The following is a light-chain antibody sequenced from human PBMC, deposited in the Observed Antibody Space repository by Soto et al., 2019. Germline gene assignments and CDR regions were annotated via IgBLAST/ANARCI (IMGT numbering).Light chain of an antibody. CDR3: QQYVLYPLT. V-gene: IGKV1-5*03. CDR1: QSLSNY. CDR2: KSS. J-gene: IGKJ2*01. Sequence: DIQMTQSPSTLSASIGDRVTITCRSNQSLSNYLAWYQQKPGTAPKLLISKSSTLETGVPSRFSGSGFGTEVTLTISSLRPDDFAIYYCQQYVLYPLTFGQGTKLEI.